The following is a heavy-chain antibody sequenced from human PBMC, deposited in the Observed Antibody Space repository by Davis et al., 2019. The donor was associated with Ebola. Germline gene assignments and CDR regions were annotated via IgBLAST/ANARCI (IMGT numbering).Heavy chain of an antibody. D-gene: IGHD3-3*01. CDR1: GYTFTGYY. V-gene: IGHV1-2*02. J-gene: IGHJ4*02. CDR3: ATDLRFLEWLPSVN. CDR2: INPNSGGT. Sequence: ASVKVSCKASGYTFTGYYMHWVRQAPGQGLEWMGWINPNSGGTNYAQKFQGRVTMTRDTSISTAYMELSSLRSEDTAVYYCATDLRFLEWLPSVNWGQGTLVTVSS.